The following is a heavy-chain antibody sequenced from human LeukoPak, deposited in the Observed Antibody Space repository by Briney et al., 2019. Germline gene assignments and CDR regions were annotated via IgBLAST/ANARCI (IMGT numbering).Heavy chain of an antibody. CDR3: AELGVTMIGGV. J-gene: IGHJ6*04. CDR2: IRNDGSNN. V-gene: IGHV3-30*02. Sequence: SGGSLRLSCAASGFTFSRHGMHWVRQAPGKGLEWVAFIRNDGSNNYYADSVKGRFTISRDNAKNSLYLQMNSLRAEDTAVYYCAELGVTMIGGVWGKGTTVTISS. CDR1: GFTFSRHG. D-gene: IGHD3-10*02.